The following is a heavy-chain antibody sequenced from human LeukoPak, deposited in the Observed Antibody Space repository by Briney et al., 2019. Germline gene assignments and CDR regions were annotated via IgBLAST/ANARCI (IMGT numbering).Heavy chain of an antibody. Sequence: ASVKVSCKVSGYTPTELSMHWVRQAPGKGLEWMGGFHPEDGETIYAQKFQGRVTMTEDASTDTAYMELRSLRSDDTAVYYCATSVRYSDWSFFRLAYWGQGTQVTVSS. CDR2: FHPEDGET. D-gene: IGHD3-9*01. CDR1: GYTPTELS. CDR3: ATSVRYSDWSFFRLAY. J-gene: IGHJ4*02. V-gene: IGHV1-24*01.